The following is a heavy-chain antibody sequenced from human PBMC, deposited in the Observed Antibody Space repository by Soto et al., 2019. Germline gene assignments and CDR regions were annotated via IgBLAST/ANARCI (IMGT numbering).Heavy chain of an antibody. CDR1: GGTFSSYA. V-gene: IGHV1-69*13. CDR3: ASPAGWQQLAKPPRYYDGMDV. Sequence: SSVKVSCKASGGTFSSYAISWVRQAPGQGLEWMGGIIPIFGTANYAQKFQGRVTITADESTSTAYMELSSLRSEDTAVYYCASPAGWQQLAKPPRYYDGMDVWGQGTTVTVSS. CDR2: IIPIFGTA. J-gene: IGHJ6*02. D-gene: IGHD6-13*01.